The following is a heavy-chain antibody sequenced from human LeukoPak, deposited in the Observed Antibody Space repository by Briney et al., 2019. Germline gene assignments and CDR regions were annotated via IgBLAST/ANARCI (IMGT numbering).Heavy chain of an antibody. CDR1: GFTFSSSS. CDR2: IKPDGSEK. Sequence: GGSLRLSCVASGFTFSSSSMTWVRQAPGKGLEWVANIKPDGSEKYPVDSVKGRFTVTRDNARNTLYLQMSRLRDDDSAVYYCARAPAFGTVDYWGQGTLVTVSS. V-gene: IGHV3-7*01. D-gene: IGHD3-16*01. CDR3: ARAPAFGTVDY. J-gene: IGHJ4*02.